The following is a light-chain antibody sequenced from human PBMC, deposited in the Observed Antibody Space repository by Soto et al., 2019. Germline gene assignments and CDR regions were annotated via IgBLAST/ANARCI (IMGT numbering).Light chain of an antibody. V-gene: IGKV2-28*01. Sequence: DIVMTQSPLSLPVTPGEPASISCRSSQSLLHSNGYNYLDWYLQKPGQSPQLLIYLGSNRASGVTDRCSGSGSGTDFTLKISRVEAEDVGVYYCMQALQTAITFGQGTRLEIK. CDR3: MQALQTAIT. CDR1: QSLLHSNGYNY. J-gene: IGKJ5*01. CDR2: LGS.